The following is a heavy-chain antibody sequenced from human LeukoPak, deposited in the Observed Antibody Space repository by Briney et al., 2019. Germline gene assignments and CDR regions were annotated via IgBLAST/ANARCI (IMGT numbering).Heavy chain of an antibody. D-gene: IGHD3-22*01. CDR2: INSDGSST. J-gene: IGHJ4*02. Sequence: GGSLRLSCAASGFTFSSYWMHWVRQAPGKGLVWVSRINSDGSSTSYADSVKGRFTIPRDNAKNTLYLQMNSLRAEDTAVYYCAKAYYYDSSAPTDYWGQGTLVTVSS. V-gene: IGHV3-74*01. CDR1: GFTFSSYW. CDR3: AKAYYYDSSAPTDY.